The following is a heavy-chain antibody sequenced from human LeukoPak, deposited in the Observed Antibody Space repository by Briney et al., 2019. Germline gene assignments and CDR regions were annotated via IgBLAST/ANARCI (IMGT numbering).Heavy chain of an antibody. CDR1: GGFISSTGYS. Sequence: SETLSLTCAVSGGFISSTGYSWSWIRQPPGKGLEWIGYIYHSGSTYYNPSLKSRATISVDRSKKQFSLKLSSVTAADTAVYYCARAYYYDSSGYYPDAFDIWGQGTMVTVSS. CDR2: IYHSGST. V-gene: IGHV4-30-2*01. J-gene: IGHJ3*02. CDR3: ARAYYYDSSGYYPDAFDI. D-gene: IGHD3-22*01.